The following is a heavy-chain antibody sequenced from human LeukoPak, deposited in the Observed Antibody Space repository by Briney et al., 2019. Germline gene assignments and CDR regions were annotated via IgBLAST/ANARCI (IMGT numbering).Heavy chain of an antibody. J-gene: IGHJ4*02. Sequence: PGRSLRLACTASGFTLGDSGMTGVRQAPGKGLEWVGFIRSKAYGGTTEYAASVKGRFTISRDDSKSIAYLQMNSLKIEDTAVYYCSREGYSGSVTHKGNDYWGQGTLVTVSS. CDR3: SREGYSGSVTHKGNDY. CDR2: IRSKAYGGTT. D-gene: IGHD3-10*01. V-gene: IGHV3-49*04. CDR1: GFTLGDSG.